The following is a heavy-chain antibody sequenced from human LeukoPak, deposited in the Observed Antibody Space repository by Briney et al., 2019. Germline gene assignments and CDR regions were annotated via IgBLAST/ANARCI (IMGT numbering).Heavy chain of an antibody. V-gene: IGHV3-30*18. Sequence: GGSLRLSCAASGFTFSSYGMYWVCQAPGNGLEWVAVILYDGSNQYYADSVKGRFTISRDNSKNTVDLQMNSLRGEDTAVYYCAKVRSPLYYYYAMDVWGQGTTVTVSS. CDR3: AKVRSPLYYYYAMDV. CDR1: GFTFSSYG. CDR2: ILYDGSNQ. J-gene: IGHJ6*02.